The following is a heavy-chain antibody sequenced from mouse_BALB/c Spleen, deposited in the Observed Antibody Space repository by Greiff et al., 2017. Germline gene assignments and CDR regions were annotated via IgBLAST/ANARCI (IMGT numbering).Heavy chain of an antibody. J-gene: IGHJ4*01. CDR2: ISYDGSN. CDR1: GYSITSGYY. D-gene: IGHD2-3*01. CDR3: ARGADGYYAMDY. Sequence: EVKLQESGPGLVKPSQSLSLTCSVTGYSITSGYYWNWIRQFPGKKLEWMGYISYDGSNNYNPSLKNRISITRDTSKNQFFLKLNSVTTEDTATYYCARGADGYYAMDYWGQGTSVTVSS. V-gene: IGHV3-6*02.